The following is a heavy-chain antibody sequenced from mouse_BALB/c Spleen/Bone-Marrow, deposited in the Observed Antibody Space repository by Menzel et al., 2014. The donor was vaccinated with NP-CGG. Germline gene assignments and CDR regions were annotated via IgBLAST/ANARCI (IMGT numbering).Heavy chain of an antibody. CDR1: GYTFTSYY. J-gene: IGHJ3*01. Sequence: QVQLQQPGAELVKPGASVKLSCKASGYTFTSYYMYWVKQRPGQGLEWIGEINPSNGGTNFNEKFKNKATLTVDKSSSTAYMQLSGLIFEDSAVYYCTRSNGNWFAYWGQGAPVTASA. D-gene: IGHD2-1*01. CDR3: TRSNGNWFAY. V-gene: IGHV1S81*02. CDR2: INPSNGGT.